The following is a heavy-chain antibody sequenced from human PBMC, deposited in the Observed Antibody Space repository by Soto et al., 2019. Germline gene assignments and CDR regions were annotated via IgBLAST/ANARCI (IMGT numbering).Heavy chain of an antibody. D-gene: IGHD5-12*01. CDR2: IYYSGST. J-gene: IGHJ6*03. CDR1: GGSISSYY. Sequence: QVQLQESGPGLVKPSETLSLTCTVSGGSISSYYWSWIRQPPGKGLEWIGYIYYSGSTNYNPSLKSRVTISVDTSKNQFSLKLSSVTAADTAVYYCARVVRGYSGYDPPYYYYYMDVWGKGTTVTVSS. CDR3: ARVVRGYSGYDPPYYYYYMDV. V-gene: IGHV4-59*08.